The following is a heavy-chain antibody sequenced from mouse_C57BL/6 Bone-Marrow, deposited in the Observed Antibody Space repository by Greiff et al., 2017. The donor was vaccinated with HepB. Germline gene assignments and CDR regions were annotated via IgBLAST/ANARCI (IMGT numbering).Heavy chain of an antibody. CDR2: IDPEDGEP. CDR1: GFNIKDYY. V-gene: IGHV14-2*01. J-gene: IGHJ4*01. CDR3: ARAYGYDRVYAMDY. D-gene: IGHD2-2*01. Sequence: EVQLQQSGAELVKPGASVKLSCTASGFNIKDYYMHWVKQRTEQGLEWIGRIDPEDGEPKYAPKFQGKATITADTSSNTAYLQLSSLTSEDTAVYYCARAYGYDRVYAMDYWGQGTSVTVSS.